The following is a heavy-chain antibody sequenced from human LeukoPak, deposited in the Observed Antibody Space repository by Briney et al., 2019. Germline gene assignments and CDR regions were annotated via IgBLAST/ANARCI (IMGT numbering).Heavy chain of an antibody. J-gene: IGHJ4*02. D-gene: IGHD5-24*01. CDR2: ISSSSSYI. V-gene: IGHV3-21*01. CDR3: ARDRRDGYASFDY. Sequence: PGGSLRLSCAASGLTFSSYSMNWVRQAPGKGLEWVSSISSSSSYIYYADSVKGRFTISRDNAKNSLYLQMNSLRAEDTAVYYCARDRRDGYASFDYWGQGTLVTVSS. CDR1: GLTFSSYS.